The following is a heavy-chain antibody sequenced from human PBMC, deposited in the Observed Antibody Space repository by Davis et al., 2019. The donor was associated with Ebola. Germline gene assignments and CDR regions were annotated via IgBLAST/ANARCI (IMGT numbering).Heavy chain of an antibody. CDR1: GYTFPTYG. D-gene: IGHD1-26*01. CDR3: ARDLWELLRASNLPFDY. Sequence: ASVKVSCKASGYTFPTYGISWVRQAPGQGLEWMGWISAYNGNTNYAQKLQGRVTMTTDTSTSTAYMELRSLRSDDTAVYYCARDLWELLRASNLPFDYWGQGTLVTVSS. CDR2: ISAYNGNT. J-gene: IGHJ4*02. V-gene: IGHV1-18*04.